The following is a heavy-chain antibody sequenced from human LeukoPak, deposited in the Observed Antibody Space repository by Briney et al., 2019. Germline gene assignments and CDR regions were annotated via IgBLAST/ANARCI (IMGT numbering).Heavy chain of an antibody. J-gene: IGHJ4*02. CDR2: IKQDGSEK. V-gene: IGHV3-7*01. CDR1: GFTFSSYW. Sequence: PGGSLRLSCAASGFTFSSYWMSWVRQAPGKGLEWVANIKQDGSEKYYVDSVKGRFTISRDNAKNSLYLQMNSLRAEDTAVYYCARDIAKYCGGDCGWGQGTLVTVSS. D-gene: IGHD2-21*02. CDR3: ARDIAKYCGGDCG.